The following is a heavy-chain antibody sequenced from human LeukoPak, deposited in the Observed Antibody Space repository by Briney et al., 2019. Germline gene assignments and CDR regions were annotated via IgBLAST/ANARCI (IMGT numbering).Heavy chain of an antibody. V-gene: IGHV3-48*03. Sequence: PGGSLRLSYAASGFTFSSYEMNWVRQAPGRGLEWVSYISSSGSTIYYADSVKGRFTISRDNAKNSLYLQMNSLRAEDTAVYYCAELGITMIGGVWGKGTTDTISS. J-gene: IGHJ6*04. CDR3: AELGITMIGGV. CDR1: GFTFSSYE. D-gene: IGHD3-10*02. CDR2: ISSSGSTI.